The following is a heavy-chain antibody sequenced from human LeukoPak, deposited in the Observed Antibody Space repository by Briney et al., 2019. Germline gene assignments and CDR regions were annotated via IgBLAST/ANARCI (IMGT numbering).Heavy chain of an antibody. V-gene: IGHV3-30*18. CDR1: GFTFSSYG. Sequence: PGGSLRLSCAASGFTFSSYGMHWVRQAPGKGLEWVAVISYDGSNKYYADSVKGRFTISRDNSKNTLYLQMNSLRAEDTAVYYCAKDLSYYYDSSGPDYWGQGTLVTVSS. J-gene: IGHJ4*02. CDR2: ISYDGSNK. CDR3: AKDLSYYYDSSGPDY. D-gene: IGHD3-22*01.